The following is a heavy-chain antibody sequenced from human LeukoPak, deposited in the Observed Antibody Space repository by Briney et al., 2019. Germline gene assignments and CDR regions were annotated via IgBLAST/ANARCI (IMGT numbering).Heavy chain of an antibody. Sequence: PGGSLRLSCAASGFTFSNAWMNWVRQAPGKGLEWVSVTYTGGNSYYAGSVQGRFIISRDISKNTLYLQMNNLRAEDSALYYCARGGRGSAAVVAPRSFDIWGQGTMVTVSS. CDR1: GFTFSNAW. J-gene: IGHJ3*02. CDR2: TYTGGNS. D-gene: IGHD3-22*01. CDR3: ARGGRGSAAVVAPRSFDI. V-gene: IGHV3-53*01.